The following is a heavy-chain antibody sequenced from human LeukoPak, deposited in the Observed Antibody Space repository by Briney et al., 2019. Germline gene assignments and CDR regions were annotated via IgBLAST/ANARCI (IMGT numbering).Heavy chain of an antibody. CDR1: GFTFSSYW. D-gene: IGHD3-16*01. CDR2: IKKDGSEK. CDR3: TTVGDRYNWNYS. V-gene: IGHV3-7*03. Sequence: GGSLRLSCAASGFTFSSYWMSWVRQAPGKGLEWVANIKKDGSEKYSVDSVKGRFTISRDNAKNSLYLQMNSLKTEDTAVYYCTTVGDRYNWNYSWGQGTLVTVSS. J-gene: IGHJ5*01.